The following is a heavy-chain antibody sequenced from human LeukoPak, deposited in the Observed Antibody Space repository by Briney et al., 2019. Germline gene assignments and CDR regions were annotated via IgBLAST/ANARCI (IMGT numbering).Heavy chain of an antibody. CDR2: VDHTGST. Sequence: PSETLSLTCTVSGGSISSYDWTWIRQPPGKGLEWIGYVDHTGSTNFNPSLNGRVSISIDTTKNLFSLRLRSVTAADTAVYFCARGRVSSSTWYNTYYYYFYMDVWGKGTTVTVSS. D-gene: IGHD1-1*01. V-gene: IGHV4-59*01. J-gene: IGHJ6*03. CDR1: GGSISSYD. CDR3: ARGRVSSSTWYNTYYYYFYMDV.